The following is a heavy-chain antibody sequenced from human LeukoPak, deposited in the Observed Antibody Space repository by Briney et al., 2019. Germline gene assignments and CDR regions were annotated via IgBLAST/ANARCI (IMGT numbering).Heavy chain of an antibody. D-gene: IGHD5-12*01. CDR3: AKGYSGYYFDY. CDR1: GGSISSYY. Sequence: SETLSLTCTVSGGSISSYYWSWIRQPPGKGQEWIGYIYYSGSTNYNPSLKSRVTISVDTSKNQFSLKLSSVTAADTAVYYCAKGYSGYYFDYWGQGTLVTVSS. J-gene: IGHJ4*02. V-gene: IGHV4-59*08. CDR2: IYYSGST.